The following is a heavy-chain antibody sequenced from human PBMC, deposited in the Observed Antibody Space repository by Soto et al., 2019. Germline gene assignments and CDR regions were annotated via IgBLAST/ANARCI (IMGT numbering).Heavy chain of an antibody. CDR3: EKDHDEDFGYDLDYFNL. CDR2: ISWEGGMR. J-gene: IGHJ4*02. CDR1: GFIFENFA. D-gene: IGHD5-12*01. V-gene: IGHV3-9*01. Sequence: EGQLVESGGGLVQPGRSLRLSCAASGFIFENFAMHWVRQVPGKGLEWVSGISWEGGMRGYADSVKGRFTISRDNAKNSLFLQMNRLTPEDTAVYYCEKDHDEDFGYDLDYFNLWGQGTLVTVSS.